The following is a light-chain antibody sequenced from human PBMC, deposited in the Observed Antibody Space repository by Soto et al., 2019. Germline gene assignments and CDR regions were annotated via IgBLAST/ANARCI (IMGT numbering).Light chain of an antibody. V-gene: IGLV1-51*01. Sequence: QPVLTQPPSVSAAPGQKVSISCSGSSSNIGNNYVSWYQHLPGTAPRLLIYDNDKRPSGIPDRFSGSKSGTSATLGITGLQTGDEADYYCVTSHSSLSPVVFGGGTQLTVL. CDR2: DND. CDR1: SSNIGNNY. CDR3: VTSHSSLSPVV. J-gene: IGLJ2*01.